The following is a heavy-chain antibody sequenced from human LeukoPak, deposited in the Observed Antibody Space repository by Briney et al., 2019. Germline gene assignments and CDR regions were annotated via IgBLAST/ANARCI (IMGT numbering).Heavy chain of an antibody. CDR1: GYSFTSYW. D-gene: IGHD4-11*01. Sequence: GESLKISCKGSGYSFTSYWIGWVRQMPGKGLEWMGIIYPGDSDARYSPSFQGQVTISADKSISTAYLQWSSLKASDTAMYYCARHVRTTVTTDYFDYRGQGTLVTVSS. V-gene: IGHV5-51*01. J-gene: IGHJ4*02. CDR3: ARHVRTTVTTDYFDY. CDR2: IYPGDSDA.